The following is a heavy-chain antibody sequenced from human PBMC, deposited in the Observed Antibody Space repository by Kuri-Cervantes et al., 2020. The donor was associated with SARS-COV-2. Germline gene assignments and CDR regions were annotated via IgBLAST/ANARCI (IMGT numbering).Heavy chain of an antibody. V-gene: IGHV4-59*01. CDR3: ARDCSTADCKTFGYY. J-gene: IGHJ4*02. CDR1: GGSISDYY. CDR2: IYYTGST. Sequence: GSLRLSYTVSGGSISDYYWSWIRQPPGKGLEWIGDIYYTGSTSYNPSLKSRVAISVDTSKNQFSLKLTSVTAADTAVYYCARDCSTADCKTFGYYWGRGTLVTVSS. D-gene: IGHD2-2*01.